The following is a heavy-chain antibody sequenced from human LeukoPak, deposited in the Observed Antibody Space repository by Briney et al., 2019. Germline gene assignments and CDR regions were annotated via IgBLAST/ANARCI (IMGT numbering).Heavy chain of an antibody. CDR3: ARERISSGWFRASPGGPYYFDY. D-gene: IGHD6-19*01. CDR2: ISYDGSNK. J-gene: IGHJ4*02. Sequence: GGSLRLSCAASGFTFSSYAMHWVRQAPGKGLEWGAVISYDGSNKYYADSVKGRFTISRDNSKNTLYLHMNSLRAEDTAVYYCARERISSGWFRASPGGPYYFDYWGQGTLVTVSS. CDR1: GFTFSSYA. V-gene: IGHV3-30-3*01.